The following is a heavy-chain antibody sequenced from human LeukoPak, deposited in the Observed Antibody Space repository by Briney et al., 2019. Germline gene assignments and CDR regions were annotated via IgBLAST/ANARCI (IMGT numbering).Heavy chain of an antibody. Sequence: SETLSLTCTVSGGSISSSSYYWGWIRQPPGKGLEWIGSIYYSGSTYYNPSLKSRVTISVDTSKNQFSLKLNSVTAADTAVYYCARDSLVGGMVDYWGQGTLVTVSS. CDR2: IYYSGST. D-gene: IGHD2-15*01. CDR3: ARDSLVGGMVDY. J-gene: IGHJ4*02. CDR1: GGSISSSSYY. V-gene: IGHV4-39*07.